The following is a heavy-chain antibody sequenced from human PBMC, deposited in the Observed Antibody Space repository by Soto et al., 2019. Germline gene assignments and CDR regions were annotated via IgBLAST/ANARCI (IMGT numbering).Heavy chain of an antibody. Sequence: GGSLRLSCAASGFTFSNAWMNWVRQAPGKGLEWVGRIKSKTDGGTTDYAAPVKGRFTISRDDSKNTLYLQMNSLKTEDTAVYYCTAAYCSGGSCFHYYYYGMDVWGQGTTVTVSS. CDR3: TAAYCSGGSCFHYYYYGMDV. V-gene: IGHV3-15*07. CDR1: GFTFSNAW. CDR2: IKSKTDGGTT. J-gene: IGHJ6*02. D-gene: IGHD2-15*01.